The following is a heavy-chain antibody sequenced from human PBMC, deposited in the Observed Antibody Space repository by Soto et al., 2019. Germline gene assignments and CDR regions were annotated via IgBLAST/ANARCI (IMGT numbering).Heavy chain of an antibody. CDR2: INHSGST. J-gene: IGHJ4*02. CDR3: ARGPLPYYFDY. Sequence: SETLSLTCAVYGGYFSGYYWSWIRQPPGKGLEWIGEINHSGSTNYNPSLKSRVTISVDTSKNQFSLKLSSVTAADTAVYYCARGPLPYYFDYWGQGTLVTVSS. V-gene: IGHV4-34*01. CDR1: GGYFSGYY.